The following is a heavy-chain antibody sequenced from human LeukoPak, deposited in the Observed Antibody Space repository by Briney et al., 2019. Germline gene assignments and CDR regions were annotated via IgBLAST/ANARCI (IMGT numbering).Heavy chain of an antibody. Sequence: AGGSLRLSCAASGFTFSSYNMNWVRQAPGKGLEWVSSISSSSSYIYYAESVKGRFTISRDNAKNSLYLQMSSLRAEDTAVYYCARDYSDYYGMDVWGQGTTVTVSS. J-gene: IGHJ6*02. V-gene: IGHV3-21*01. CDR3: ARDYSDYYGMDV. CDR2: ISSSSSYI. D-gene: IGHD4-11*01. CDR1: GFTFSSYN.